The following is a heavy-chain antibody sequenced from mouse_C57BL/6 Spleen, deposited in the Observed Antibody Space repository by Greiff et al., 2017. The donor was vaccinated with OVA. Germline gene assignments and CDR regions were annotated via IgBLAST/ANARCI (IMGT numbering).Heavy chain of an antibody. V-gene: IGHV1-76*01. Sequence: QVQLQQSGAELVRPGASVKLSCKASGYTFTDYYINWVKQRPGQGLEWIARIYPGSGNTYYNEKFKGKATLTAEKSSSTAYMQLSSLTSEDSAVXFCARDYSNYVYFDYWGQGTTLTVSS. CDR1: GYTFTDYY. J-gene: IGHJ2*01. CDR2: IYPGSGNT. D-gene: IGHD2-5*01. CDR3: ARDYSNYVYFDY.